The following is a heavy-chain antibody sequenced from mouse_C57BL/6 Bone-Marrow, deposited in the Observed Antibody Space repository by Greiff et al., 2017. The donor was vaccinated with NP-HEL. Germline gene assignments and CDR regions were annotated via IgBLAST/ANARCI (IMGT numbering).Heavy chain of an antibody. V-gene: IGHV5-6*02. J-gene: IGHJ3*01. CDR1: GFTFSSYG. D-gene: IGHD1-1*01. CDR2: ISSGGSYT. Sequence: DVTLVESGGDLVKPGGSLKLSCAASGFTFSSYGMSWVRQTPDKRLAWVATISSGGSYTYYPDSVKGRFTISRDNAKNTLYLQMSSLKSEDTAMYYCARRLLRGWFAYWGQGTLVTVSA. CDR3: ARRLLRGWFAY.